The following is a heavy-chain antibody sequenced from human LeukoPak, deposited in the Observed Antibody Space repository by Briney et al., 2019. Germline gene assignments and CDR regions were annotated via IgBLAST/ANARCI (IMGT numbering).Heavy chain of an antibody. CDR3: ARVLSRYSGSYLNWFDP. J-gene: IGHJ5*02. CDR2: IIPILGIA. Sequence: SVKVSCKASGGTFRSYAISWVRQAPGQGLEWMGRIIPILGIANYAQKFQGRVTITADKSTSTAYMELSSLRSEGTAVYYCARVLSRYSGSYLNWFDPWGQGTLVTVSS. CDR1: GGTFRSYA. V-gene: IGHV1-69*04. D-gene: IGHD1-26*01.